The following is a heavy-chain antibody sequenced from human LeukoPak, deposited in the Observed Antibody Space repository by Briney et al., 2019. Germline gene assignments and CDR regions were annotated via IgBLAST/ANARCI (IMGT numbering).Heavy chain of an antibody. D-gene: IGHD3-10*01. Sequence: SEALSLTCTVSGGSISSYYWSWIRQPPGKGLEWIGYIYYSGSTNYNPSLKSRVTISVDTSKNQFSLKLSSVTAADTAVYYCASAGFYGSEINFDYWGQGTLVTVSS. CDR2: IYYSGST. CDR3: ASAGFYGSEINFDY. CDR1: GGSISSYY. J-gene: IGHJ4*02. V-gene: IGHV4-59*01.